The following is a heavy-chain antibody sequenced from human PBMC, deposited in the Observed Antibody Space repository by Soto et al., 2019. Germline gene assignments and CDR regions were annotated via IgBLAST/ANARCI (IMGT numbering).Heavy chain of an antibody. Sequence: GGSLRLSCAASGFTFSSYSMNWVRQAPGKGLEWVSSISSSSSYIYYADSVKGRFTISRDNAKNSLYLQMNSLRAEDTAVYYCARDRVLWLGEAPAFDIWGQGTMVTVSS. CDR2: ISSSSSYI. CDR3: ARDRVLWLGEAPAFDI. D-gene: IGHD3-10*01. J-gene: IGHJ3*02. CDR1: GFTFSSYS. V-gene: IGHV3-21*01.